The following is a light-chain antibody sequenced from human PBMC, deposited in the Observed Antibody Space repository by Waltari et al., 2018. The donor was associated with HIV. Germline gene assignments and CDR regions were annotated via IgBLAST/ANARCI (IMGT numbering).Light chain of an antibody. V-gene: IGLV2-8*01. CDR3: SSYAGSNKLV. CDR1: SSDVGGYNY. CDR2: EVT. J-gene: IGLJ2*01. Sequence: QSALTQPPSASGSPGQSVTISCTGTSSDVGGYNYVSWYQQHPGNAPKLIIYEVTERPSGVPDRFSGSNSGNTASLTVSGLQAEDEADYYCSSYAGSNKLVFGGGTKLTVV.